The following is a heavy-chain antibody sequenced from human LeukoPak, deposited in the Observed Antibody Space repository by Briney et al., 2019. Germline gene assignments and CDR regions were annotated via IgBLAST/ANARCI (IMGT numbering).Heavy chain of an antibody. J-gene: IGHJ4*02. CDR2: INPSGGST. V-gene: IGHV1-46*01. CDR1: GYTFTSYY. CDR3: ARGPLINSRGRHAHFDF. D-gene: IGHD3-22*01. Sequence: ASVKVSCKASGYTFTSYYMHWVRQAPGQGLEWMGIINPSGGSTSYAQKFQGRVTMTRDMSTSTVYMELSSLRSVDTAVYYCARGPLINSRGRHAHFDFWGQGTGVTVSS.